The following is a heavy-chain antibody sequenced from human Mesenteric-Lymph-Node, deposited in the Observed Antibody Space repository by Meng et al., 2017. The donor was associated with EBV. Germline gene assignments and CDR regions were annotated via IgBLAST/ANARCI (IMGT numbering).Heavy chain of an antibody. Sequence: QLQLQESGSGLVKPSQTLFFIFTVXXGSICSTSYYWGCIRQLPGKGLEWIGYTYYSGTTSYNPSLQRRVTISVDKSKNQFSLRLSSVAAADTALYFCARGQNYDLFSDDNDRWFDPWGPGTRVTVSS. J-gene: IGHJ5*02. CDR1: XGSICSTSYY. D-gene: IGHD3-9*01. CDR3: ARGQNYDLFSDDNDRWFDP. CDR2: TYYSGTT. V-gene: IGHV4-30-2*01.